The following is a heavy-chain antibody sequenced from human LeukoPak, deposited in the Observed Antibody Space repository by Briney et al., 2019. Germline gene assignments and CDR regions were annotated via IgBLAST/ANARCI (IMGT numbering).Heavy chain of an antibody. D-gene: IGHD3-10*01. CDR2: ISYDGSNK. Sequence: PGGSLRLSCAASGFTFSSYGMHWVRQAPSKGLEWVAVISYDGSNKYYADSVKGRFTISRDNSKNTLYLQMNSLRAEDTAVYYCAKGPRGLNYYYYGMDVWGQGTTVTVSS. J-gene: IGHJ6*02. CDR1: GFTFSSYG. CDR3: AKGPRGLNYYYYGMDV. V-gene: IGHV3-30*18.